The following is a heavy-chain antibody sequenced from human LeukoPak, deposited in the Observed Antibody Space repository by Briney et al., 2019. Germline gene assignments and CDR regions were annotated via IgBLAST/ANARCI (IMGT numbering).Heavy chain of an antibody. V-gene: IGHV3-21*01. CDR1: GFTFSRFS. Sequence: GGSLRLSCATSGFTFSRFSFRWVRQAPGKGLEWVASIYVTGNYINYADSVKGRVTISRDSAKNSVYLQMNSLRADDTAVYYCAREFNTFGNFDFWGQGTLVTVSS. CDR3: AREFNTFGNFDF. J-gene: IGHJ4*02. CDR2: IYVTGNYI. D-gene: IGHD2/OR15-2a*01.